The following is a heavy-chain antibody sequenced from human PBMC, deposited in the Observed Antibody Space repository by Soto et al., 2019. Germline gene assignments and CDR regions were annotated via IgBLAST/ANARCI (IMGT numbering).Heavy chain of an antibody. V-gene: IGHV4-34*01. Sequence: SETLSLTCAVYGGSFSGFYWSWIRQPPGKGLEWIGEINHSGSTNYNPSLKSRVTISVDTSKNQFSLKLSSVTAADTAVYYCARRGGMPGYCSGGSCYEFDPWGQGTLVTVSS. CDR1: GGSFSGFY. CDR2: INHSGST. J-gene: IGHJ5*02. D-gene: IGHD2-15*01. CDR3: ARRGGMPGYCSGGSCYEFDP.